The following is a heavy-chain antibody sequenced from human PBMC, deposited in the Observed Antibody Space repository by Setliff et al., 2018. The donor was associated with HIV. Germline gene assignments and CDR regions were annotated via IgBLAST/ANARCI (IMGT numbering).Heavy chain of an antibody. CDR2: VKQDGTET. D-gene: IGHD1-26*01. V-gene: IGHV3-7*01. Sequence: GGSLRLSCAASGFAFRSFCMSWVRQAPGKGLDSVANVKQDGTETLYVDSVKGRFTSSRDNANNLVYLQMNSLRVEDTAVYFCARWGSGSYERVFDYWGQGVLVTVSS. J-gene: IGHJ4*02. CDR1: GFAFRSFC. CDR3: ARWGSGSYERVFDY.